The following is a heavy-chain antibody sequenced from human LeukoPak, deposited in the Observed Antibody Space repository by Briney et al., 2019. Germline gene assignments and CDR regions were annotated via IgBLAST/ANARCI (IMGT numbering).Heavy chain of an antibody. CDR1: GGSISSGGYS. CDR2: IYHGGST. D-gene: IGHD2/OR15-2a*01. CDR3: ARGSKNSQYNWFDP. J-gene: IGHJ5*02. V-gene: IGHV4-30-2*01. Sequence: SETLSLTCAVSGGSISSGGYSWSWIRQPPGKGLEWIGYIYHGGSTYYNPSLKSRVTISVDRSKNQFSLKLSSVTAADTAVYYCARGSKNSQYNWFDPWGQGTLVTVSS.